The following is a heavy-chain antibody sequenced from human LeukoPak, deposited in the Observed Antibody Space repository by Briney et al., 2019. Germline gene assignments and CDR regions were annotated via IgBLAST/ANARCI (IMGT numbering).Heavy chain of an antibody. CDR2: IYYSGST. J-gene: IGHJ4*02. V-gene: IGHV4-39*01. CDR3: ARQVRDSSPGLCFDY. Sequence: SETLSLTCTVSGGSISSSSYYWGWIRQPPGKGLEWIGSIYYSGSTYYNPSLKSRVTISVDTSKNQFSLKLSSVTAADTAVYYCARQVRDSSPGLCFDYWGQGTLVTVSS. D-gene: IGHD3-22*01. CDR1: GGSISSSSYY.